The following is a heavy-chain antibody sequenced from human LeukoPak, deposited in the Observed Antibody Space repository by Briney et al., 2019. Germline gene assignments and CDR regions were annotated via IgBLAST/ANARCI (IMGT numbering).Heavy chain of an antibody. J-gene: IGHJ4*02. D-gene: IGHD6-6*01. Sequence: ETLSLTCTVSGGSISSSSYYWSWIRQPPGKGLEWVANIKQDGSEKYYVDSVKGRFTISRDNAKNSLYLQMNSLRAEDTAVYYCARSSIGISPHFDYWGQGTLVTVSS. V-gene: IGHV3-7*01. CDR1: GGSISSSSYY. CDR2: IKQDGSEK. CDR3: ARSSIGISPHFDY.